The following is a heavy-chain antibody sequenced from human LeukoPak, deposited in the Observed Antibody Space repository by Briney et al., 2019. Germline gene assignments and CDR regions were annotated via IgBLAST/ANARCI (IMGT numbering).Heavy chain of an antibody. J-gene: IGHJ4*02. CDR3: AKDKGDSSGWLNFDY. CDR1: GFTFSSYA. V-gene: IGHV3-23*01. D-gene: IGHD6-19*01. CDR2: ISGSGGST. Sequence: GASLRLSCAAFGFTFSSYAMSWVRQAPGKGLEWVSAISGSGGSTYYADSVKGRFTISRDNSKNTLYLQMNSLRAEDTAVYYCAKDKGDSSGWLNFDYWGQGTLVTVSS.